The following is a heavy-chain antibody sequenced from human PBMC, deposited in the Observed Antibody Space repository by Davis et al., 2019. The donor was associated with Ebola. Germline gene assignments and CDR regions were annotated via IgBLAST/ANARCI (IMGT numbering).Heavy chain of an antibody. CDR3: ARMGKSYYDSLWDY. V-gene: IGHV5-51*01. CDR2: IYPSDSDT. Sequence: GESLKISCKGSGYSFTSYWIGWVRQMPGKGLEWMGIIYPSDSDTRYSPSFRGQVTISADKSFSTAYLQWSGLKASDTAMYYCARMGKSYYDSLWDYWGQGTLVTVSS. D-gene: IGHD3-10*01. J-gene: IGHJ4*02. CDR1: GYSFTSYW.